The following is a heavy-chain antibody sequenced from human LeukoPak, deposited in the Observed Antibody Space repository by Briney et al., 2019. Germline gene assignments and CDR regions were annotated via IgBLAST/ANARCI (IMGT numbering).Heavy chain of an antibody. Sequence: ASVKVSCKASGYTFTSYDINWVRQATGQGLEWMGWMNPNSGNTGYAQKFQGRVTITRNTSISTAYMELSSLRSEDTAVYYCTKVRSGDYYGSGFDYWGQGTLVTVSS. CDR1: GYTFTSYD. D-gene: IGHD1-26*01. J-gene: IGHJ4*02. CDR2: MNPNSGNT. V-gene: IGHV1-8*02. CDR3: TKVRSGDYYGSGFDY.